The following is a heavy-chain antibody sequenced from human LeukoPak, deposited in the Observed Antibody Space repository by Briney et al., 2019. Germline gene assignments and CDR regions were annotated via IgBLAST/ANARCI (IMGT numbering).Heavy chain of an antibody. CDR2: IYTSGST. CDR1: GGSISSGSYY. V-gene: IGHV4-61*02. D-gene: IGHD2-21*01. Sequence: PSETPSLTCTVSGGSISSGSYYWSWIRQPAGKGLEWIGRIYTSGSTNYNPSLKSRVTISVDTSKNQFSLKLSSVTAADTAVYYCARSGFGGDSYYFDYWGQGTLVTVSS. J-gene: IGHJ4*02. CDR3: ARSGFGGDSYYFDY.